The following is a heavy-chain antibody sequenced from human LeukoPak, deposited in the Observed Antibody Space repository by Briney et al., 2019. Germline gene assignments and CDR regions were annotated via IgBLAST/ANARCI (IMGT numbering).Heavy chain of an antibody. CDR2: INHSGST. J-gene: IGHJ4*02. D-gene: IGHD6-13*01. Sequence: SETLSLTCAVYGGSFSGYYWSWIRQPPGKGLEWIGEINHSGSTNYNPSLKSRVTISVDTSKNQFSLKLSAVTAADTAVYYCARVLAAERMIDYWGQGTLVTVSS. CDR1: GGSFSGYY. CDR3: ARVLAAERMIDY. V-gene: IGHV4-34*01.